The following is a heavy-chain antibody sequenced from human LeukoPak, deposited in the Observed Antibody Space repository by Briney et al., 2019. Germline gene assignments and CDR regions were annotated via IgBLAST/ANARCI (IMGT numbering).Heavy chain of an antibody. J-gene: IGHJ4*02. Sequence: PSETLSLTCTVSGGSISSYYWSWIRQPPGKGLEWIGYIYYSGSTNYNPSLKSRVTISVDTSKNQFSLKLSSVTAAETAVYYCARAGFGYGDYLDYWGQGTLVTVSS. V-gene: IGHV4-59*01. CDR1: GGSISSYY. D-gene: IGHD4-17*01. CDR3: ARAGFGYGDYLDY. CDR2: IYYSGST.